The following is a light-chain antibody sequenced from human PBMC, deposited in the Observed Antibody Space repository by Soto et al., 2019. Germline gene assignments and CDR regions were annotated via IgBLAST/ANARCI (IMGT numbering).Light chain of an antibody. CDR1: QHVRSS. CDR2: GAS. Sequence: TKSTSSLSAGRGARVTISCRASQHVRSSLAWYQQKPGQPPRLLIYGASTRATGIPARFSGSGSGTEFTLTIGSLQSEDFATYYCQQSSSLPPTFGGGTKVDI. J-gene: IGKJ4*01. V-gene: IGKV3-15*01. CDR3: QQSSSLPPT.